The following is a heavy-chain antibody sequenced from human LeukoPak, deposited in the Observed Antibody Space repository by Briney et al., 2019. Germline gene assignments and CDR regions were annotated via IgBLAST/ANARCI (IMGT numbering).Heavy chain of an antibody. J-gene: IGHJ5*02. Sequence: SETLSLTCAVYGGSLSNYYWSWIRQPPGKRLEWIGEINHSGSTKFNPSLKSRVTILVDMSESQFSLELRSVTAADTAVYYCARGPASGSDFAWFDPWGQGTLVTVSS. CDR1: GGSLSNYY. V-gene: IGHV4-34*01. CDR2: INHSGST. D-gene: IGHD3-10*01. CDR3: ARGPASGSDFAWFDP.